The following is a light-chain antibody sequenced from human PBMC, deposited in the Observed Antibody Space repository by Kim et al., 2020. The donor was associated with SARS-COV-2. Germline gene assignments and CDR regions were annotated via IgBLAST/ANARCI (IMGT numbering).Light chain of an antibody. J-gene: IGKJ5*01. CDR1: QSVSSY. V-gene: IGKV3-11*01. CDR2: DAS. Sequence: EIVLTQSPATLSLSPGERATLSCRASQSVSSYLAWYQLKPGQAPRLLIYDASNRATGIPARFSGSGSGTDFTLTISSLEPEDFAVYYCQRRSNWPPVTFGQGTRLEIK. CDR3: QRRSNWPPVT.